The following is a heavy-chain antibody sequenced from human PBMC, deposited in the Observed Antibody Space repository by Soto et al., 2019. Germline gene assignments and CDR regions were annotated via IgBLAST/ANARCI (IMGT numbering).Heavy chain of an antibody. V-gene: IGHV4-31*03. J-gene: IGHJ4*02. D-gene: IGHD3-22*01. CDR1: GGSISSGGYY. Sequence: QVQLQESGPGLVKPSQTLSLTCTVSGGSISSGGYYWSWIRQHPGKGLEWIGYINYIGSTYYTPSLKSRVNISLDTSKNQFSLKLSSVSAADTAVSYCARTKKAYYDTSGYPDYWGQGTLVTVSS. CDR3: ARTKKAYYDTSGYPDY. CDR2: INYIGST.